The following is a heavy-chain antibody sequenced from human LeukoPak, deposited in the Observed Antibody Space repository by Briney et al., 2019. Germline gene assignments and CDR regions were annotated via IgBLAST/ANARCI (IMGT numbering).Heavy chain of an antibody. CDR1: VFTFNSYW. D-gene: IGHD6-13*01. V-gene: IGHV3-7*05. CDR3: ARDLAATGDY. J-gene: IGHJ4*02. Sequence: AGGSLRLSCAASVFTFNSYWVNWVRQSPGKGLEWVANIKKDGSEKYYVDSVKGRFTISRDNAKNSLYLQMNTLRAEDTAVYYCARDLAATGDYWGQGTLVTVSS. CDR2: IKKDGSEK.